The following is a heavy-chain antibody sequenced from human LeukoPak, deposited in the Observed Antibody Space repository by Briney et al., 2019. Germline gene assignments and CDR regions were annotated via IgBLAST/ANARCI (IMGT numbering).Heavy chain of an antibody. CDR1: GGSISSGGYY. CDR2: IYYSGST. D-gene: IGHD6-13*01. V-gene: IGHV4-31*03. J-gene: IGHJ3*02. CDR3: ARGIAAASERAFDI. Sequence: PSQTLSLTCTVSGGSISSGGYYWSWIRQHPGKGLEWIGYIYYSGSTYYNPSLKSRVTMSVDTSKNQFSLNLRSVTAADTAVYYCARGIAAASERAFDIWGQGTMVTVSS.